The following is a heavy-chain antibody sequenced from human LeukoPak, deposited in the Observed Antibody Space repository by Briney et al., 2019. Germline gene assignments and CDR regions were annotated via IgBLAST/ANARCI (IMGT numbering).Heavy chain of an antibody. CDR1: GITFNSYA. J-gene: IGHJ4*02. Sequence: GGSLRLSCSASGITFNSYAMHWVRQSPGKGLEWVALITYDGYYKYYSDSVKGRFTISSDTSKNTLYLQMNSLRAEDTAVYYCARDLSPVVRASPMGCWGQGTLVTVSS. CDR3: ARDLSPVVRASPMGC. CDR2: ITYDGYYK. D-gene: IGHD3-10*01. V-gene: IGHV3-30*04.